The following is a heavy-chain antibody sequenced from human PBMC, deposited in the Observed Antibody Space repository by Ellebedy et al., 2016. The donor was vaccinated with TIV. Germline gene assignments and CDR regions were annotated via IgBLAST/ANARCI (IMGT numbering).Heavy chain of an antibody. J-gene: IGHJ4*02. CDR3: ARVSAVTAHFDH. CDR2: IWYDGSSK. CDR1: GFSLSGFG. V-gene: IGHV3-33*08. D-gene: IGHD2-21*02. Sequence: GESLKISCSASGFSLSGFGMHWVRQAPGKGLEWVAVIWYDGSSKYYADSVKGRFTISRDNSQNMVYVQMNSLRVDDTAVYFCARVSAVTAHFDHWGQGSLVTVSS.